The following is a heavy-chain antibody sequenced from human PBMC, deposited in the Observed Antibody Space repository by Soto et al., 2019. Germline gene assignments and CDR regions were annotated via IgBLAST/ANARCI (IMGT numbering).Heavy chain of an antibody. CDR3: AKDLRNWNRNWFDP. J-gene: IGHJ5*02. D-gene: IGHD1-1*01. CDR2: ISGSGGST. CDR1: VFTLSGYA. V-gene: IGHV3-23*01. Sequence: SLRLSCASSVFTLSGYAMSLVRQAPGKGLEWVSAISGSGGSTYYADSVKGRFTISRDNSKNTLYLQMNSLRAEDTAVYYCAKDLRNWNRNWFDPWGQGTLVTVSS.